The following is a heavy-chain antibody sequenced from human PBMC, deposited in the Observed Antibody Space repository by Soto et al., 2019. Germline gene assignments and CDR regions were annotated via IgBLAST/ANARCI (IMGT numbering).Heavy chain of an antibody. J-gene: IGHJ5*02. Sequence: EVQLLESGGGLIQPGGSLRLSCAASGFTLNNYAMNWVRQAPGKGLEWVSAINGNGISTYYAASVRGRFTISRDNSENTLFLQMNRLRADDTAVYYCTRDAISMVRGTDNWFDPWGQGTLVTVSS. CDR2: INGNGIST. V-gene: IGHV3-23*01. CDR1: GFTLNNYA. D-gene: IGHD3-10*01. CDR3: TRDAISMVRGTDNWFDP.